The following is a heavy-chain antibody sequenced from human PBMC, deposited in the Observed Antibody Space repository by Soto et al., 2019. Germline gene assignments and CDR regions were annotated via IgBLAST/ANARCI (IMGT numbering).Heavy chain of an antibody. D-gene: IGHD2-21*01. CDR1: GGTFSRHV. CDR3: AICVGIATNFYYYYAMDV. J-gene: IGHJ6*02. CDR2: IIPIFGTS. V-gene: IGHV1-69*13. Sequence: SVKVSCKASGGTFSRHVISWTLQAPGQGLEWIGGIIPIFGTSKYAQKFQDRVTITADESTDTAYMEITSLRSDDSAVYYCAICVGIATNFYYYYAMDVWGQGTTVTVSS.